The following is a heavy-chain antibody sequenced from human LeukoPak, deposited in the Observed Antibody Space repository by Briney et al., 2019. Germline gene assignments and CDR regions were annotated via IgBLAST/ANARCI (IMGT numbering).Heavy chain of an antibody. CDR3: AKAAAIERFDYFDY. J-gene: IGHJ4*02. CDR2: ISYDGSNK. CDR1: GFTFSSYG. Sequence: PGRSLRLSCAASGFTFSSYGMHWVRQAPGKGLEWVAVISYDGSNKYYADSVKGRFTISRDNSKNTLYLQMNSLRAEDTAVYYCAKAAAIERFDYFDYWGQGTLVTVPS. D-gene: IGHD2-2*01. V-gene: IGHV3-30*18.